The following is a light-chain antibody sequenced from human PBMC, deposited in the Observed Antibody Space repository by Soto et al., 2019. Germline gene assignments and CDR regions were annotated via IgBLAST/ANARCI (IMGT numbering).Light chain of an antibody. Sequence: VVTQPPSASGTPGQRVTISCSGSSSNIGTNTVNWYQQLPGTAPKLLIYDNNHRPSGVPDRFSGSKSGTSASLAISGLQSEPEADYYCAAWDDSLNGWVFGGGTKLTVL. CDR2: DNN. J-gene: IGLJ3*02. CDR1: SSNIGTNT. CDR3: AAWDDSLNGWV. V-gene: IGLV1-44*01.